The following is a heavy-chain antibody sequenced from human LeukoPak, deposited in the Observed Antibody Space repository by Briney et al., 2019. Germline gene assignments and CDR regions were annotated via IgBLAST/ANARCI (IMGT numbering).Heavy chain of an antibody. CDR1: GFTFSGSA. V-gene: IGHV3-73*01. CDR2: IRSKANSYAT. Sequence: TGGSLRLSCAASGFTFSGSAMHWVRQASGKGLEWVGRIRSKANSYATAYAASVKGRFTISRDDSKNTAYLQMNSLKTEDTAVYYCNSGDYYDSSGYYLDDYWGQGTLVNVSS. D-gene: IGHD3-22*01. CDR3: NSGDYYDSSGYYLDDY. J-gene: IGHJ4*02.